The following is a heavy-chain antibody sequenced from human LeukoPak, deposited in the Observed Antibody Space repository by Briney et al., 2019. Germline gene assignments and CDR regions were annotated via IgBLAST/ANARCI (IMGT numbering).Heavy chain of an antibody. CDR3: TRGYYDSSGYPDY. CDR2: IRSKAYGGTT. V-gene: IGHV3-49*04. J-gene: IGHJ4*02. D-gene: IGHD3-22*01. CDR1: GFTVSSYY. Sequence: GGSLRLSCAASGFTVSSYYMTWVRQAPGKGLEWVGFIRSKAYGGTTEYAASVKGRFTISRDDSKSIAYLQMNSLKTEDTAVYYCTRGYYDSSGYPDYWGQGTLVTVSS.